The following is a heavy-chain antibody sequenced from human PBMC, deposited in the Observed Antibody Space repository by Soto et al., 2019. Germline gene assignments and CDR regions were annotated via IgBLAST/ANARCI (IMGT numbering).Heavy chain of an antibody. D-gene: IGHD2-2*01. CDR1: GYSFTSYW. CDR2: IYPGDSDT. Sequence: PGESLKISCKGSGYSFTSYWIGWVRQMPGKGLEWMGIIYPGDSDTRYSPSFQGQVTISADKSISTAYLQWSSLKASDTAMYYCARVSVGYCISTSGYERAAGGMDVWGQGTTVNVSS. CDR3: ARVSVGYCISTSGYERAAGGMDV. V-gene: IGHV5-51*01. J-gene: IGHJ6*02.